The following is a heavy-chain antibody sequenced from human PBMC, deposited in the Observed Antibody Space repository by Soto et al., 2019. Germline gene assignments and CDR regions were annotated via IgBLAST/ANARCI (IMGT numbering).Heavy chain of an antibody. CDR2: IYPSDSYI. CDR1: GYSFSTYW. Sequence: PGESLKISCTCSGYSFSTYWIAWVRQMPGKGLEWMGIIYPSDSYINYSPSFEGHVTFSVDRSISTAYLHWGSLRASDTAMYYCARPRGSDILTGFYSGMDVWGQGTTVTVSS. V-gene: IGHV5-10-1*01. J-gene: IGHJ6*02. CDR3: ARPRGSDILTGFYSGMDV. D-gene: IGHD3-9*01.